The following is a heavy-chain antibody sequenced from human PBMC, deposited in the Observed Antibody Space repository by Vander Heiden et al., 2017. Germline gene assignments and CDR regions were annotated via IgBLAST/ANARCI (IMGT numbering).Heavy chain of an antibody. CDR3: ARDAYYSNYYYYMDV. J-gene: IGHJ6*03. D-gene: IGHD4-4*01. Sequence: QVQLVQSGAEVKKPGASVKVSCTASGYTFTSYAMHWVRQAPGQRLEWMGWINAGNGNTKYSQKFQGRVTITRDTSASTAYMELSSLRSEDTAVYYCARDAYYSNYYYYMDVWGKGTTVTVSS. V-gene: IGHV1-3*01. CDR1: GYTFTSYA. CDR2: INAGNGNT.